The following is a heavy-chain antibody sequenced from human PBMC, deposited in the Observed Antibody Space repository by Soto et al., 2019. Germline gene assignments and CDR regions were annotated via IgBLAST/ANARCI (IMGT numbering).Heavy chain of an antibody. J-gene: IGHJ4*02. CDR1: GGSISSGDYY. CDR3: ARVGVSKAARPFDY. V-gene: IGHV4-30-4*01. CDR2: IYYSGST. D-gene: IGHD6-6*01. Sequence: QVQLQESGPGLVKPSQTLSLTCTVSGGSISSGDYYWSWIRQPPGKGLEWIGYIYYSGSTYYNPALKSRVTISLDTSTDQFLLKLGSGAAAGTGVYYCARVGVSKAARPFDYWGQGTLVTVSS.